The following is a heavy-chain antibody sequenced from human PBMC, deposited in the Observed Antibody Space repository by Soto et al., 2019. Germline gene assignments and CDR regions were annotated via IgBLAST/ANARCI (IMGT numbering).Heavy chain of an antibody. CDR1: GFTFSSYE. V-gene: IGHV3-48*03. D-gene: IGHD2-15*01. CDR2: ISSSGSTI. CDR3: ARDLQVVAATGPDASDI. J-gene: IGHJ3*02. Sequence: GGYLRLSCAASGFTFSSYEMNWVRQAPGKGLEWVSYISSSGSTIYYADSVKGRFTISRDNAKNSLYLQMNSLRAEDTAVYYCARDLQVVAATGPDASDIWGQGXMVTV.